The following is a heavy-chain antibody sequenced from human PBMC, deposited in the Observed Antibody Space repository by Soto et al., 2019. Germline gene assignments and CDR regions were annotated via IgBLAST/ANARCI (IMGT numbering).Heavy chain of an antibody. CDR1: GFTFSSYG. Sequence: QVQLVESGGGVVQPGRSLRLSCAASGFTFSSYGMHWVRQAPGKGLEWVAIISFDGSNRYYADSVKGRFTISRDSSKNTLYLQVNRRRAEDTAVYYCARGPGLSQYNYYITVWATGATVTVAS. J-gene: IGHJ6*03. D-gene: IGHD5-12*01. CDR2: ISFDGSNR. V-gene: IGHV3-33*01. CDR3: ARGPGLSQYNYYITV.